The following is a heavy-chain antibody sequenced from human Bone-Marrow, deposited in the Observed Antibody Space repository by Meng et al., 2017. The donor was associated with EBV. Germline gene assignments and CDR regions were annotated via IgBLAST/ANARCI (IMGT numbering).Heavy chain of an antibody. Sequence: QVRGVQCGAEVKKPGSSGKVSCWTSGGTLNSDAVSGVRQAPGQGLEWMGGLIPMSGAPHYAQKFQGRVTITADESTSTHYMDLSNLRSDDTAMYYCASESGRGFTPDYWGQGTLVTVSS. CDR3: ASESGRGFTPDY. V-gene: IGHV1-69*01. J-gene: IGHJ4*02. D-gene: IGHD3-10*01. CDR2: LIPMSGAP. CDR1: GGTLNSDA.